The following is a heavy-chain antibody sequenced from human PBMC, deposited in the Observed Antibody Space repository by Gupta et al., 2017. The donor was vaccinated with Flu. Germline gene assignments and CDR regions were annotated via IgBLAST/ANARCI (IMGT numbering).Heavy chain of an antibody. Sequence: QVQLQESGPGLVKPSQTLSLTCTVSGGSISSGGYYWSWIRQHPGKGLEWIGYIYYSGSTYYNPSLKSRVTISVDTSKNQFSLKLSSVTAADTAVYYCARDEDSSGYWFYYGMDVWGQGTTVTVSS. CDR1: GGSISSGGYY. V-gene: IGHV4-31*03. CDR2: IYYSGST. CDR3: ARDEDSSGYWFYYGMDV. J-gene: IGHJ6*02. D-gene: IGHD3-22*01.